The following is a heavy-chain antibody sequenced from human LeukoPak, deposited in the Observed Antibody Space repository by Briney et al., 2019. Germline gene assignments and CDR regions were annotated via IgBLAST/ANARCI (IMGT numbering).Heavy chain of an antibody. CDR3: ARHLNSRGNSPLVY. CDR2: IYYSGST. D-gene: IGHD4-23*01. Sequence: SETLSLTCTVSGDSITSTPYYWGWIRQSPGKGLEWIGIIYYSGSTYYNPSLKSRVTMSVDTSKNQFSLKLNSVTAADTAVYFCARHLNSRGNSPLVYWGQGTLVTVSS. J-gene: IGHJ4*02. CDR1: GDSITSTPYY. V-gene: IGHV4-39*01.